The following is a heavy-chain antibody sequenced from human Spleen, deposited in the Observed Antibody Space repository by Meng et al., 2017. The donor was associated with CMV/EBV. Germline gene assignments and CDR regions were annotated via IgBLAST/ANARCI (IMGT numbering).Heavy chain of an antibody. CDR2: IYIGTGTT. D-gene: IGHD3-22*01. CDR3: AKDSRGWSYYLDS. Sequence: GESLKISCAASGFTFTNYAMSWVRQAPGKGLEWVSVIYIGTGTTYYSDSVKGRFTNSRDNSKNTLYLQMNSLRAEDTAVYYCAKDSRGWSYYLDSWGQGTLVTVSS. CDR1: GFTFTNYA. J-gene: IGHJ4*02. V-gene: IGHV3-23*03.